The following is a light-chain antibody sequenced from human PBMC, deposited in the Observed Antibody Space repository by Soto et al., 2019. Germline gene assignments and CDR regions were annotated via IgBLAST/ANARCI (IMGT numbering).Light chain of an antibody. V-gene: IGKV3D-20*02. Sequence: EIVLTQSPGTLSLSPGERVTLSCRASQSVTANFLAWYQQKPGQAPKLLIYGASSRATGIPDRFSGSGSGTDFTLTISSLEPEDFAVYYCQQRSSAITFGQGTRLEI. CDR3: QQRSSAIT. CDR2: GAS. CDR1: QSVTANF. J-gene: IGKJ5*01.